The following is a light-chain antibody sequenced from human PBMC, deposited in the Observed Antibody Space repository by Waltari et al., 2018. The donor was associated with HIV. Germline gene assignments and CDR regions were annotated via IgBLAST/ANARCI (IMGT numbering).Light chain of an antibody. J-gene: IGLJ3*02. CDR1: TSNVETQW. Sequence: QSVLTQPPSASGAPGQTVTISCSGSTSNVETQWVYWYQQLPGTAPKLLIYRNYPRPAGFPARFSSSKSGASASLIISGRRSEDEADYFCGVWDSTLTQWLFGGRTKLTVL. CDR3: GVWDSTLTQWL. CDR2: RNY. V-gene: IGLV1-47*01.